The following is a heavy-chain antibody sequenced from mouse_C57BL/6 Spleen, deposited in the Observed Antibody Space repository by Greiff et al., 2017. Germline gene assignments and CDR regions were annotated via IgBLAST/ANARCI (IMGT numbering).Heavy chain of an antibody. D-gene: IGHD2-5*01. V-gene: IGHV1-81*01. Sequence: VQLQQSGAELARPGASVKLSCKASGYTFTSYGISWVKQRTGQGPEWIGEIYPRSGNTYYNEKFKGKATLTADKSSSTAYMELRSLTSEDSAVYFCARKDYSNYDWYFDVWGTGTTVTVSS. J-gene: IGHJ1*03. CDR3: ARKDYSNYDWYFDV. CDR2: IYPRSGNT. CDR1: GYTFTSYG.